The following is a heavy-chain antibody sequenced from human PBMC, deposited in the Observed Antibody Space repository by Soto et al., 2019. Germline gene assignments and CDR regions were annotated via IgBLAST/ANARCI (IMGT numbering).Heavy chain of an antibody. D-gene: IGHD6-13*01. V-gene: IGHV4-4*02. Sequence: QVQLQESGPGLVKPSGTLSLTCAVSGGSISSSNWWSWVRQPPGKGLEWIGEIYHSGSTNYNPSPTSRVTISVDKSKNQFSLKLSSVTAADPAVYYCARAAMGGSSWPFDYWGQGTLVTVFS. CDR1: GGSISSSNW. CDR2: IYHSGST. J-gene: IGHJ4*02. CDR3: ARAAMGGSSWPFDY.